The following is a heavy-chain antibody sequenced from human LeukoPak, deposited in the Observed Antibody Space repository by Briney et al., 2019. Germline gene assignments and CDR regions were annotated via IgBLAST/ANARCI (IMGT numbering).Heavy chain of an antibody. CDR2: IKQDGSEK. D-gene: IGHD2-21*02. V-gene: IGHV3-7*03. CDR3: AKGVSGDPVFQH. Sequence: PGGSLRLSCAASGFTFSSYWMSWVRQAPGKGLEWVANIKQDGSEKYYVDSVKGRFTISRDNSKNSLYLQMNSLRTEDTALYYCAKGVSGDPVFQHWGQGTLVTVSS. J-gene: IGHJ1*01. CDR1: GFTFSSYW.